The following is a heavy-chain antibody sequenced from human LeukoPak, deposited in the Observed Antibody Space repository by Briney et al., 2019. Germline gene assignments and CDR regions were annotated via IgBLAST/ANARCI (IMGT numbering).Heavy chain of an antibody. J-gene: IGHJ6*03. CDR2: TYYRSKWYN. CDR1: GDSVSSNSAA. CDR3: ARVLWFGELSDYYYYMDV. Sequence: SQTLSPTCAISGDSVSSNSAAWNWIRQSPSRGLEWLGRTYYRSKWYNDYAVSVKSRITINPDTSKNQFSLQLNSVTPEDTAVYYCARVLWFGELSDYYYYMDVWGKGTTVTISS. D-gene: IGHD3-10*01. V-gene: IGHV6-1*01.